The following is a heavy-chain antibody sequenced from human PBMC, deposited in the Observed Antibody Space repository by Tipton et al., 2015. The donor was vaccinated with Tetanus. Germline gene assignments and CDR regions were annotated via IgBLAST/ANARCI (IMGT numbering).Heavy chain of an antibody. V-gene: IGHV4-31*03. CDR2: IYYSGST. J-gene: IGHJ6*02. Sequence: TLSLTCTVSGGSISSGGYYWRWIRQHPGKGLEWIGYIYYSGSTYYNPSLKSRVTISVDTSKNQFSLKLSSVTAADPAVYYCARDEYSYGYSGMDVWGQGTTVTVSS. CDR3: ARDEYSYGYSGMDV. CDR1: GGSISSGGYY. D-gene: IGHD5-18*01.